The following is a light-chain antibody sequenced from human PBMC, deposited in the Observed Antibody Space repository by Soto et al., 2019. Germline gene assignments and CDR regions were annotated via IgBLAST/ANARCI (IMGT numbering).Light chain of an antibody. V-gene: IGKV3-20*01. J-gene: IGKJ2*01. CDR1: QSVSSSY. CDR2: GAS. Sequence: EIVLTQSPGTLSLSPGERATLSCRASQSVSSSYLAWYQQKPGQAPRLLIYGASSRATGIPERFSGSGSGADVTLTISRLEPEDVAVYYCQPYCSSPPTFGQGTKLEIK. CDR3: QPYCSSPPT.